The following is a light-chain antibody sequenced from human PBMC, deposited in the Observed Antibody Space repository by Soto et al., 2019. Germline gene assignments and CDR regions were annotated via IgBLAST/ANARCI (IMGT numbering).Light chain of an antibody. J-gene: IGKJ1*01. Sequence: EIVLTQSPGTLSLSPGERATLSCRASQSISSNNLDWYQQKPGQAPSLLIYGASRRAAGIPDRFSGSGSGTDFTLTISRLETEDFAVYYCHHYANSLWAFGQGTKVEIK. V-gene: IGKV3-20*01. CDR2: GAS. CDR1: QSISSNN. CDR3: HHYANSLWA.